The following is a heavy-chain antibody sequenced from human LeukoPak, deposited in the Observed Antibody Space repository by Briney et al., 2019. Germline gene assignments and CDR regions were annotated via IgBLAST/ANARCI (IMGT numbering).Heavy chain of an antibody. V-gene: IGHV3-33*01. D-gene: IGHD4-17*01. CDR2: IWYDGSNK. CDR3: ARISVDSDYGWGHYFDY. Sequence: PGGSLRLSCAASGFTFSSYGMHWVRQAPGKGLEWVAVIWYDGSNKYYADSVKGRFTISRDNSKNTLYLQMNSLRAEDTAVYYCARISVDSDYGWGHYFDYWGQGTLVTVPS. CDR1: GFTFSSYG. J-gene: IGHJ4*02.